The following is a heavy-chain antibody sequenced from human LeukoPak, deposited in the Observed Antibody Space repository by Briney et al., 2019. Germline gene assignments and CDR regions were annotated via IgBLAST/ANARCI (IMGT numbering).Heavy chain of an antibody. CDR2: ISYSGST. CDR1: GGSISSSIYY. Sequence: PSETLSLTCTVSGGSISSSIYYWGWIRQPPGKGLEWIGYISYSGSTNFNPSLKSRVTISVDTSKNQFSLKLSSATAADTAVYYCVRSAQGRGGYAFDYWGQGTLVTVSS. D-gene: IGHD5-12*01. CDR3: VRSAQGRGGYAFDY. J-gene: IGHJ4*02. V-gene: IGHV4-61*05.